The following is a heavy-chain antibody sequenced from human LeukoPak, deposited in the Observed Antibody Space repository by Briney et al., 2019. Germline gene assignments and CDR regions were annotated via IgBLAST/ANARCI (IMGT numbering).Heavy chain of an antibody. CDR1: GFIVSSNY. V-gene: IGHV3-53*05. CDR2: IYNGGST. CDR3: ARVWSVRRRPYFDY. D-gene: IGHD3-3*01. J-gene: IGHJ4*02. Sequence: PGGSLRLSYAASGFIVSSNYMSWVRQAPGKALEWVSVIYNGGSTYYSDSMKGRFTMSRDNSKNTLYLQMNGLRAEDTAVYCCARVWSVRRRPYFDYWGQGTLVTVSS.